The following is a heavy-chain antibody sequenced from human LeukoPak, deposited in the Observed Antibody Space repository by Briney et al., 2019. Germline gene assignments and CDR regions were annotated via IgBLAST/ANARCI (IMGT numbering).Heavy chain of an antibody. D-gene: IGHD6-13*01. CDR3: ARQQLVRSDAFDI. J-gene: IGHJ3*02. Sequence: PGGSLRLSCAASGFTFSSYWKSWVRQAPGKGLEWMANIKQDGSEKYYVDSVKGRFTISRDNAKNSLYLQMNSLRAEDTAVYYCARQQLVRSDAFDIWGQGRLVTVSS. CDR2: IKQDGSEK. V-gene: IGHV3-7*01. CDR1: GFTFSSYW.